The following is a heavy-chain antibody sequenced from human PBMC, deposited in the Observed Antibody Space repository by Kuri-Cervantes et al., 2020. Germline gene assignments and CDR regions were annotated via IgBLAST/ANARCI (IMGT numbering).Heavy chain of an antibody. CDR1: GFTFSSYG. V-gene: IGHV3-30*18. D-gene: IGHD6-19*01. J-gene: IGHJ6*02. Sequence: GGSLTLSCAASGFTFSSYGMHWVRQAPGKGLEWVAVISYDGSNKYYADSVKGRFTISRDNSKNTLYLQMNSLRAEDTAVYYCAKGRSQWLDYGMDVWGQGTTVTVSS. CDR3: AKGRSQWLDYGMDV. CDR2: ISYDGSNK.